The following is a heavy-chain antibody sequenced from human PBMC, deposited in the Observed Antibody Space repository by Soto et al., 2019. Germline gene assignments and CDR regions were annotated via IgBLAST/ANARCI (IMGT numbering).Heavy chain of an antibody. CDR1: GFTVGNYD. J-gene: IGHJ4*02. Sequence: EEQLVQSGGGLVQSVGSLSLSCAATGFTVGNYDMNWVRQAPGKGLEWISYISSSGATIHYADSVKGRFTISRDSAKNSLYLQMNSLRDEDTAVYYCARRFDCWGQGTLVTVSS. CDR3: ARRFDC. CDR2: ISSSGATI. V-gene: IGHV3-48*02.